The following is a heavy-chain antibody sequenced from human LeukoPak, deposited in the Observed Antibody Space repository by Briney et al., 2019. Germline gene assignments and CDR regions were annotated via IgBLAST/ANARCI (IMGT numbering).Heavy chain of an antibody. CDR2: INEDGSEK. D-gene: IGHD6-19*01. J-gene: IGHJ4*02. V-gene: IGHV3-7*04. CDR1: GITFSSYW. CDR3: ARVLRSIAVTN. Sequence: GGSLILSCAVSGITFSSYWMGWVRQAPGKGLEWVANINEDGSEKYYVDSVKGRFTISRDNAKSSVYLQMNSLRAEDTAVYHCARVLRSIAVTNWGQGTLVTVSS.